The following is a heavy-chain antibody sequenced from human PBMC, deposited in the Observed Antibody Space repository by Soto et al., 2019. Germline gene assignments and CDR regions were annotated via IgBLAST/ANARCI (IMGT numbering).Heavy chain of an antibody. J-gene: IGHJ4*02. V-gene: IGHV3-30*03. Sequence: GGSLRLSCVASGFTFSIYGMHWVRQAPGKGLEWVAVISYDGNSIHYAESVKGRFTISRDNSKNTLFLQMNSLRAEDTAVYYCATRYRNSDNSVFDYWGQGTLVTVSS. CDR2: ISYDGNSI. D-gene: IGHD3-9*01. CDR1: GFTFSIYG. CDR3: ATRYRNSDNSVFDY.